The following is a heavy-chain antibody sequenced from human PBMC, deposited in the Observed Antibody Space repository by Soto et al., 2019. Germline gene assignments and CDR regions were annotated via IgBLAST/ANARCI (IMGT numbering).Heavy chain of an antibody. J-gene: IGHJ6*02. D-gene: IGHD5-12*01. CDR2: IGGSGTGGRT. V-gene: IGHV3-23*01. CDR1: GLTFSTYA. Sequence: EVHLLESGGDLVQPGGSLRLSCTASGLTFSTYAMSWVRQAPGKGLEWVSAIGGSGTGGRTYYADSVKGRFTISTDKSKNTVYLQMNSSRADDTAVYYSAKSPGGLDGYNSDYYGMDVWGQGTTVTVSS. CDR3: AKSPGGLDGYNSDYYGMDV.